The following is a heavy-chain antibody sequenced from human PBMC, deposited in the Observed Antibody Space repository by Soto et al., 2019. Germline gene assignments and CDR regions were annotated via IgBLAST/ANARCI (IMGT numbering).Heavy chain of an antibody. Sequence: PSETLSLTXTVSGGSISSYYWSWIRQPPGKGLEWIGYIYYSGSTNYNPSLKSRVTISVDTSKNQFSLKLSSVTAADTDVYYCARLGLRYYYYYMDVWGKGTTVTVSS. V-gene: IGHV4-59*08. CDR3: ARLGLRYYYYYMDV. J-gene: IGHJ6*03. CDR2: IYYSGST. CDR1: GGSISSYY. D-gene: IGHD1-26*01.